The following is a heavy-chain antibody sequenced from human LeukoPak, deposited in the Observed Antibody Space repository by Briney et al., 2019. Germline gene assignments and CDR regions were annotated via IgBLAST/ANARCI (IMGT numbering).Heavy chain of an antibody. CDR3: ATPMVRGGDDY. J-gene: IGHJ4*02. CDR2: IIPILGIA. D-gene: IGHD3-10*01. Sequence: SVKVSCKASGGTFSSYAISWVRQAPGQGREWMGRIIPILGIANYAQKFQGRVTITADKSTSTAYMELSSLRSEDTAVYYCATPMVRGGDDYWGQGTLVTVSS. CDR1: GGTFSSYA. V-gene: IGHV1-69*04.